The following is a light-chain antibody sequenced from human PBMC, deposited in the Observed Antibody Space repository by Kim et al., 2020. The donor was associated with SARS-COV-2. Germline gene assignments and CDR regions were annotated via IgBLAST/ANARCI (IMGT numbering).Light chain of an antibody. Sequence: GQSLTISCTRTSSDIGAFNYASWSQQHPGKAPKLMIYDVIERPSGISNRFSGSTSGNTASLTISGLQAEDEADYYCSSYTTANTRVFGTGTKVTVL. V-gene: IGLV2-14*03. CDR1: SSDIGAFNY. CDR3: SSYTTANTRV. CDR2: DVI. J-gene: IGLJ1*01.